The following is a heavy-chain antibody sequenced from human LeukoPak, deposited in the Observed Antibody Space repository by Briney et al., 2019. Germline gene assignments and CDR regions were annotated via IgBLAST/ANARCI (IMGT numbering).Heavy chain of an antibody. D-gene: IGHD6-13*01. CDR2: INPSGGSA. J-gene: IGHJ4*02. CDR3: ANLAAAGTAHYYFDY. CDR1: GYTLTTYH. V-gene: IGHV1-46*01. Sequence: ASVKVSCEASGYTLTTYHMHWVRQAPGQGLEIMGIINPSGGSATYAQKFQGRVTMTRDTSTSTVYMELSSLRSEDTAVYYCANLAAAGTAHYYFDYWGQGTLVTVSS.